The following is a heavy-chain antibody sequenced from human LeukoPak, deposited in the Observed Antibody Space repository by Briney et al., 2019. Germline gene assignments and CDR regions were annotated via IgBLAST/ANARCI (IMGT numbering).Heavy chain of an antibody. CDR2: ICHGGIT. CDR3: ARDGSGWYNYPFDI. CDR1: GGSISSSFC. J-gene: IGHJ3*02. V-gene: IGHV4-4*02. Sequence: SSETLPLTCAVSGGSISSSFCWTWVRQPPGRGLEWIGEICHGGITNYSPSLKSRVTISVDRAQNHFSLQLTSVSAADTAVYYCARDGSGWYNYPFDIWGQGTMVSVSS. D-gene: IGHD6-19*01.